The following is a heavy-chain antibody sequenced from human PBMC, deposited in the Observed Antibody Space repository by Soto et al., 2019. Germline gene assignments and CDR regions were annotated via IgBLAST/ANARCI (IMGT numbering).Heavy chain of an antibody. Sequence: QVQLVQSGDEVKKPAASVKVSCKTPGYTFMNYGINWLRQAPGQGLEWMGWISGYNGNTNYAQMFQGRITMTTDTSTSTAYMELGSLRSDDTAVYYCARTVMGCSSTTCYTNYFDYWGQGTLVTVSS. CDR2: ISGYNGNT. CDR1: GYTFMNYG. D-gene: IGHD2-2*02. V-gene: IGHV1-18*04. J-gene: IGHJ4*02. CDR3: ARTVMGCSSTTCYTNYFDY.